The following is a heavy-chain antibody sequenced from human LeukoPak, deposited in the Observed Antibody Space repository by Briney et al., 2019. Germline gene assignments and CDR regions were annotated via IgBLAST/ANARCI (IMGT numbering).Heavy chain of an antibody. V-gene: IGHV3-30-3*01. Sequence: PGGSLRLSCAASGFTFSSYAIHWVRQAPGKGLEWVAVISYDGSKKYYADSVKGRFTISRDKSKNTLYLQMNSLRAEDTAVYYCARDRGSSGYCDYWGQGTLVTVSS. D-gene: IGHD3-22*01. CDR3: ARDRGSSGYCDY. CDR2: ISYDGSKK. CDR1: GFTFSSYA. J-gene: IGHJ4*02.